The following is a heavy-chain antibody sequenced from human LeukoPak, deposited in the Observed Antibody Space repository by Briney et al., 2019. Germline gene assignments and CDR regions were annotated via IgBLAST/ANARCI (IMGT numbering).Heavy chain of an antibody. CDR1: GYTFTSYD. V-gene: IGHV1-18*01. D-gene: IGHD1-26*01. J-gene: IGHJ3*02. CDR2: ISTYSGNT. CDR3: ARDGVRWELPSAFDI. Sequence: ASVKVSCKASGYTFTSYDINWVRQATGQGLEWMGWISTYSGNTNYAQKVQGRVTMTTETSTSTAYMELRSLRSDDTAVYYCARDGVRWELPSAFDIWGQGTMVTVSS.